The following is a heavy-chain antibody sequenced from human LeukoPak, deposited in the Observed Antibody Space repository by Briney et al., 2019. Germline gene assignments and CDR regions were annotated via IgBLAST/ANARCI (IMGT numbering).Heavy chain of an antibody. CDR3: ARIYGKYFDY. V-gene: IGHV5-51*01. CDR1: GYTFSSYW. Sequence: GESLKISCQGFGYTFSSYWIGWVRQMPGKGLEWMGIIYPGDSDTRYSPSFQGQVTISADKSISTAYLQWSSLKASDTAMYYCARIYGKYFDYWGRGTLVTVSS. J-gene: IGHJ4*02. D-gene: IGHD2/OR15-2a*01. CDR2: IYPGDSDT.